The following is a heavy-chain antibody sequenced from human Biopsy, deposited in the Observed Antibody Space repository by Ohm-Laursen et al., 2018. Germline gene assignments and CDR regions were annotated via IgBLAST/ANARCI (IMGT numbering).Heavy chain of an antibody. CDR2: ISWDGSRT. D-gene: IGHD3-16*01. Sequence: SLRLSCAASGFTFDDYTMHWVRQIPGKGLEWVSLISWDGSRTYYADSVRGRFTISRDNAKNWLYLQMNSLRTQDTALYYCARDGGVSYFGLDVWGLGTTATVSS. J-gene: IGHJ6*02. CDR3: ARDGGVSYFGLDV. CDR1: GFTFDDYT. V-gene: IGHV3-43*01.